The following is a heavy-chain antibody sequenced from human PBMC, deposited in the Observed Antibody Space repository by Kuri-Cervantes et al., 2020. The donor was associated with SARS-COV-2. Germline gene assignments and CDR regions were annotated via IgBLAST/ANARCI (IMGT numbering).Heavy chain of an antibody. V-gene: IGHV1-18*01. D-gene: IGHD4-11*01. Sequence: ASVKVSCRASGYTFTNYGITWVRQAPGQGLEWMGWISAYNGYTIYAQKLQGRVTMTTDTSTTTAYMELRSLRSDDTAVYYCAREGDYSDFRRPNYYYYYMDVWGKGNTVNVSS. CDR3: AREGDYSDFRRPNYYYYYMDV. CDR1: GYTFTNYG. CDR2: ISAYNGYT. J-gene: IGHJ6*03.